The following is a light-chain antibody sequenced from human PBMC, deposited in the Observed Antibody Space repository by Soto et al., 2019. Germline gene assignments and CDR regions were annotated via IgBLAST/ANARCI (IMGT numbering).Light chain of an antibody. Sequence: QSVLTQPASVSGSPGQSITISCTGTSSDVGGYNYVSWYQQHPGKARKLMIYDVSNRPSGVSNRFSGSKSGNTASLTISGLQAEDEADYYCSSYTSSITLMVFGGGTQLTVL. V-gene: IGLV2-14*01. CDR3: SSYTSSITLMV. CDR1: SSDVGGYNY. CDR2: DVS. J-gene: IGLJ2*01.